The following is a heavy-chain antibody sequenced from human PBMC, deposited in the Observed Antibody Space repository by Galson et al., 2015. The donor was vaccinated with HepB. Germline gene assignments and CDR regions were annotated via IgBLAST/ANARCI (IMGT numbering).Heavy chain of an antibody. D-gene: IGHD3-10*01. Sequence: SLRLSCAASGFTFSSYAMHWVRQAPGKGLEWVAVISYDGSNKYYADSVKGRFTISRDNSKNTLYLQMNSLRAEDTAVYYCARGTHMVRGVTPLKGGMDVWGQGTTVTVSS. V-gene: IGHV3-30-3*01. CDR2: ISYDGSNK. CDR3: ARGTHMVRGVTPLKGGMDV. J-gene: IGHJ6*02. CDR1: GFTFSSYA.